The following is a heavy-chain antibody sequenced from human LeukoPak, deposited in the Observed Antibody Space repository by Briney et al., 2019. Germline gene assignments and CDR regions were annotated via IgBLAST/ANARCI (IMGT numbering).Heavy chain of an antibody. CDR2: ISSSGGST. Sequence: GGSLRLSCAASGFTFSSYAMSWVRQAPGKGLEWVSAISSSGGSTYYADSVKGRFTISRDNSKNTLYLQMNSLRAEDTAVYYCARGSRDGYDFHWGQGTLVTVSS. V-gene: IGHV3-23*01. D-gene: IGHD5-12*01. CDR1: GFTFSSYA. J-gene: IGHJ4*02. CDR3: ARGSRDGYDFH.